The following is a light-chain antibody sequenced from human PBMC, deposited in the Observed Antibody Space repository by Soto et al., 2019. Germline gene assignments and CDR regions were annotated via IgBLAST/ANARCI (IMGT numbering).Light chain of an antibody. J-gene: IGLJ2*01. CDR2: GST. CDR3: QSYDNSLSAHVV. V-gene: IGLV1-40*01. CDR1: SSNIGAAYD. Sequence: QLVLTQPPSVSGAPRQRVTISCSGSSSNIGAAYDVHWYQQLPGTAPILLIYGSTNRPSGVPDRFSGSKSGTSASLAITGLLAEDEADYYCQSYDNSLSAHVVFGGGTQLTVL.